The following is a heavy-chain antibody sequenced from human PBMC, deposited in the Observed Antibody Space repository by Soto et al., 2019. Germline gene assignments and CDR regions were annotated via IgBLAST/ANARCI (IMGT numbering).Heavy chain of an antibody. V-gene: IGHV3-30*03. CDR2: ISYDGSNK. Sequence: GGSLRLSCAASGFTFSSYGMHWVRQAPGKGLEWVAVISYDGSNKYYADSVKGRFTISRDNSKNTLYLQMNSLRAEDTAVYYCARFFFAFDIWGQGTMVTVSS. CDR3: ARFFFAFDI. J-gene: IGHJ3*02. CDR1: GFTFSSYG.